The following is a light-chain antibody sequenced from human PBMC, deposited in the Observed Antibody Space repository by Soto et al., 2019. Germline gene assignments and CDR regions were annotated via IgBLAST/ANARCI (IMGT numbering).Light chain of an antibody. V-gene: IGLV1-44*01. CDR1: SSNIGSNT. CDR2: SNN. J-gene: IGLJ1*01. CDR3: AAWDDSLNGYV. Sequence: QSALTQPPSASGTPGQRVTISCSGSSSNIGSNTVHWYQQLPGTAPKLLIYSNNQRPSGVPARFSGSKSGTSASLAISGLQSEDEADYYCAAWDDSLNGYVFGTGTKLTVL.